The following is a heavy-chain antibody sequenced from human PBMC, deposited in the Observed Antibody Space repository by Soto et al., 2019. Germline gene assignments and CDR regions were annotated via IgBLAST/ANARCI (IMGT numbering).Heavy chain of an antibody. D-gene: IGHD2-15*01. CDR1: GFTFRSYA. Sequence: QVQLVVSGGGVVQPGRSLRLSCAASGFTFRSYAMHWVRQAPGKGLECVAVISYDGSNKFYTDYVKGRFTISRDKSKNTLYLQINSLRYEDTAVYYCARGDREDIAVVIGVRPGEYGVDVWGQGTTVTVSS. CDR3: ARGDREDIAVVIGVRPGEYGVDV. J-gene: IGHJ6*02. V-gene: IGHV3-30-3*01. CDR2: ISYDGSNK.